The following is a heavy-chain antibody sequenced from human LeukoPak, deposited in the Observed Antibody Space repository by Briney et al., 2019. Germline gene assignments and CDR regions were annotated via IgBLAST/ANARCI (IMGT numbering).Heavy chain of an antibody. CDR1: RGSISSTTYY. V-gene: IGHV4-39*07. CDR2: IYYSGST. J-gene: IGHJ4*02. Sequence: SETLSLTCTVSRGSISSTTYYWGWLRQPPGKGLEWIGTIYYSGSTYYNPSLKSRVTISVDTSQNQFSLKLSSVTAADTAVYYCARGPTVKYFDYWGQGTLVTVSS. D-gene: IGHD4-17*01. CDR3: ARGPTVKYFDY.